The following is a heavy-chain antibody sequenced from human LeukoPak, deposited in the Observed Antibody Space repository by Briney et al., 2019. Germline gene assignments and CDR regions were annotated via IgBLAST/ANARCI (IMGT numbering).Heavy chain of an antibody. CDR3: ARGGVVATTPRWYYFDY. J-gene: IGHJ4*02. CDR1: GGSISSGSYY. Sequence: NPSETLSLTCTVSGGSISSGSYYWSWIRQPAGKGLEWIGRIYTSGSTNYSPSLKSRVTISLDTSKNQLSLRLNSVTAADTAVYYCARGGVVATTPRWYYFDYWGQGTLVTVSS. V-gene: IGHV4-61*02. D-gene: IGHD5-12*01. CDR2: IYTSGST.